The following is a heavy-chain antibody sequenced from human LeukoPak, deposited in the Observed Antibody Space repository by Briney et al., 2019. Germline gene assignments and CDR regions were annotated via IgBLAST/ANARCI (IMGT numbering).Heavy chain of an antibody. CDR3: ARDRRITMIVVVHDAFDI. D-gene: IGHD3-22*01. V-gene: IGHV1-18*01. J-gene: IGHJ3*02. CDR2: ISAYNGNT. Sequence: AASVKVSCKASGYTFTSYGISWVRQAPGQGLEWMGWISAYNGNTNYAQKLQGRVTMTTDTSTSTAYMELRSLRSDDTAVYYCARDRRITMIVVVHDAFDIWGQGTMVTVSS. CDR1: GYTFTSYG.